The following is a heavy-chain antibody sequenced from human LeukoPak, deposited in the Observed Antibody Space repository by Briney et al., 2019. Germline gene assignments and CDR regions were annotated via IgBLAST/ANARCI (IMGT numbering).Heavy chain of an antibody. D-gene: IGHD3-10*01. CDR2: ISGSGGST. CDR3: ARSLRVRGVPDYMDV. J-gene: IGHJ6*03. Sequence: PGGSLRLSCAASAFTFSSYGMSWVRQAPGKGLEWVSAISGSGGSTYYADTVKGRFTISRDNSKNTLYLQMNSLRADDTAVYYCARSLRVRGVPDYMDVWGKGTTVTISS. V-gene: IGHV3-23*01. CDR1: AFTFSSYG.